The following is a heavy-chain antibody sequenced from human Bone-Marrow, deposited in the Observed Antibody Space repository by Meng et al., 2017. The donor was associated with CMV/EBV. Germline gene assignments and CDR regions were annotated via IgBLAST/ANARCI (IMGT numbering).Heavy chain of an antibody. CDR1: GFTFSSYA. V-gene: IGHV3-23*01. CDR2: ISGSGGST. Sequence: GESLKISCAASGFTFSSYAMSWVRQAPGKGLEWVSAISGSGGSTYYADSVKGRFTISRDNSKNTLYLQMNSLRAEDTAVYYCARPSSMGAFDIWGQGTMVTVSS. J-gene: IGHJ3*02. D-gene: IGHD2-2*01. CDR3: ARPSSMGAFDI.